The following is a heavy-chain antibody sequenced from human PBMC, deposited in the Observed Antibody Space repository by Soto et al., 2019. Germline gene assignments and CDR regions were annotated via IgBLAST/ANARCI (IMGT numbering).Heavy chain of an antibody. CDR2: ISSSSSYI. CDR3: ARDFELLGAFDI. D-gene: IGHD1-26*01. Sequence: GSLRLSCAASGFTFSSYSMNWVRQAPGKGLEWVSSISSSSSYIYYADSVKGRFTISRDNAKNSLYLQMNSLRAEDTAVYYCARDFELLGAFDIWGQGTMVTV. CDR1: GFTFSSYS. V-gene: IGHV3-21*01. J-gene: IGHJ3*02.